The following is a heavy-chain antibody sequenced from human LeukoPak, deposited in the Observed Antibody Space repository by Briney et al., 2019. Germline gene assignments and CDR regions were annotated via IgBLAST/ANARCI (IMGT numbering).Heavy chain of an antibody. CDR2: ISGSSSYI. CDR1: GFIFSSYS. Sequence: PGGSLRLSCAASGFIFSSYSINWVRQAPGKGLEWVSSISGSSSYIYYADSVKGRFTISRNNAKNSLFLQMNSLRAEDTAVYYCARDVTQYCSGGTCSAFDIWGQGTMVTVSS. D-gene: IGHD2-15*01. V-gene: IGHV3-21*01. J-gene: IGHJ3*02. CDR3: ARDVTQYCSGGTCSAFDI.